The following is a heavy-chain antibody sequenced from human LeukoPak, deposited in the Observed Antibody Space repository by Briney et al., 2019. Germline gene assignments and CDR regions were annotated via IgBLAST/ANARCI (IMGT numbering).Heavy chain of an antibody. Sequence: SETLSLTCTVSGGSISSYYWSWIRQPPGKGLEWIGYIYYSGSTNYNPSLKSRVTISVDTSKNQFSLKLSSVTAADTAVYYCARGGSSYYYYYMDVWGKGTTVTISS. V-gene: IGHV4-59*01. J-gene: IGHJ6*03. CDR3: ARGGSSYYYYYMDV. D-gene: IGHD3-16*01. CDR2: IYYSGST. CDR1: GGSISSYY.